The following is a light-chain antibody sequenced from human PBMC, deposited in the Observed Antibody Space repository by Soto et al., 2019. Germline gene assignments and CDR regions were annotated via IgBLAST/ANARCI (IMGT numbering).Light chain of an antibody. Sequence: EIVLTQSPGTLSLSPGEGATLSCRASQSVSSRNLAWFRQKPGQAPRLLIYGASNRAPGIPDRFSGSGSGTDFILTVNRVEPEDIAVYCRQAYGDSPPAYTFGQGTKLQIK. CDR1: QSVSSRN. CDR3: QAYGDSPPAYT. CDR2: GAS. V-gene: IGKV3-20*01. J-gene: IGKJ2*01.